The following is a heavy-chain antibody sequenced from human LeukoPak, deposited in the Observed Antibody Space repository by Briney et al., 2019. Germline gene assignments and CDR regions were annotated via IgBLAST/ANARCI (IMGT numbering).Heavy chain of an antibody. V-gene: IGHV2-5*01. CDR3: AHSPLEDYYDSRFSFDY. Sequence: ESGPTLVKPTQTLTLTCTFSGFSLSTSGVGVGWIRQPPGKALEWLALIYWNDDKRYSPSLKSRLTITKDTSKNQVVLTMTNMDPVDTATYYCAHSPLEDYYDSRFSFDYWGQGTLVTVSS. CDR2: IYWNDDK. D-gene: IGHD3-22*01. CDR1: GFSLSTSGVG. J-gene: IGHJ4*02.